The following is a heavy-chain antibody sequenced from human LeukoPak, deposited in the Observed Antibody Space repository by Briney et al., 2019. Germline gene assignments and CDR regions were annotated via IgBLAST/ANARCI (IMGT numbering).Heavy chain of an antibody. V-gene: IGHV4-59*08. Sequence: PSETLSLTCTVSGGSVSPYYWNWIRRPSGKRLEWIGHIYYSGGPAYNPSLKSRVTMSVDTSKNQLSLRVSSVTAADTAVYYCARGSSDNAYKYAYWGQGTLVTVSS. D-gene: IGHD5-24*01. J-gene: IGHJ4*02. CDR1: GGSVSPYY. CDR2: IYYSGGP. CDR3: ARGSSDNAYKYAY.